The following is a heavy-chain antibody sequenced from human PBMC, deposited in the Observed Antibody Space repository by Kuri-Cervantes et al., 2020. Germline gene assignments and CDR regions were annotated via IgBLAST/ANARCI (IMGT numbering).Heavy chain of an antibody. J-gene: IGHJ4*02. D-gene: IGHD1-14*01. CDR1: GFTFSDYY. CDR2: IWYDGRNK. CDR3: AKVSEQQPPDY. Sequence: GESLKISCAGSGFTFSDYYMSWIRQAPGKGLEVVAVIWYDGRNKYYAESGKGRFTIYRDNSKNTLYLQMNSLRAEGTAVYYCAKVSEQQPPDYWGQGTLVTVSS. V-gene: IGHV3-30*02.